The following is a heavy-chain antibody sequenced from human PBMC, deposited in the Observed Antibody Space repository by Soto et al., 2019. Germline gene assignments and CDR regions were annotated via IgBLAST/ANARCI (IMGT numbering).Heavy chain of an antibody. CDR2: LSSDGFGA. Sequence: GGSLTLSCAASGFNLSPYWMHCVRQAPGRGLEWVSRLSSDGFGAAYADSVKGRFFISRGIARNTLFLQMNSLRADDTAVYYCARALGGHDYWGRGTSVTFSS. CDR1: GFNLSPYW. CDR3: ARALGGHDY. V-gene: IGHV3-74*03. J-gene: IGHJ4*02. D-gene: IGHD3-16*01.